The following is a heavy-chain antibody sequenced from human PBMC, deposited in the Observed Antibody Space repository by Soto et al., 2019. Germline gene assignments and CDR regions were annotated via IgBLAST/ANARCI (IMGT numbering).Heavy chain of an antibody. CDR2: IYYSGST. J-gene: IGHJ4*02. D-gene: IGHD6-19*01. Sequence: SETLSLTCTVSGGSNSSYYWSWIRQPPGKGLEWIGYIYYSGSTNYNPSLKSRVTISVDTSKNQFSLKLSSVTAADTAVYYCARVGYSSGWFDYWGQGTLVTVSS. V-gene: IGHV4-59*01. CDR3: ARVGYSSGWFDY. CDR1: GGSNSSYY.